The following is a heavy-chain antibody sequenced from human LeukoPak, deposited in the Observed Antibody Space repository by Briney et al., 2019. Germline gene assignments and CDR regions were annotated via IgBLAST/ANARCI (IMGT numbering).Heavy chain of an antibody. CDR2: MKQDGSEK. CDR3: ARDKWFGGYYGMDV. J-gene: IGHJ6*02. Sequence: GGSLRLSCAASGFTFSSCWMSWVRQAPGKGLEWVANMKQDGSEKYYVDSVKGRFTISRDNAKNSLYLQMNSLRVEDTAVYYCARDKWFGGYYGMDVWGQGTTVTVSS. CDR1: GFTFSSCW. D-gene: IGHD3-10*01. V-gene: IGHV3-7*01.